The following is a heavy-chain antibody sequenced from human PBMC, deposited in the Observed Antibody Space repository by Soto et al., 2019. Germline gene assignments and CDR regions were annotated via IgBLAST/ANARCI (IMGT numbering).Heavy chain of an antibody. CDR3: ARGDTMSPYGMDV. Sequence: PSQTLSLTCAISGDSVSSNSAVWNWIRQSPSRGLEWLGRTYYRSKWYNDYAVSVKSRITINPDTSKNQFSLQLNSVTPEDTAVYYCARGDTMSPYGMDVWGQGTTVTVSS. J-gene: IGHJ6*02. D-gene: IGHD3-10*02. CDR2: TYYRSKWYN. CDR1: GDSVSSNSAV. V-gene: IGHV6-1*01.